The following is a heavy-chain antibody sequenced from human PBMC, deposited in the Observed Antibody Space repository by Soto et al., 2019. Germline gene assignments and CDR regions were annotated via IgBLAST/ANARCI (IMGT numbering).Heavy chain of an antibody. CDR2: ISGSGGST. J-gene: IGHJ5*02. CDR1: GFTFSSYS. CDR3: AKGSFDWLPHNWFDP. D-gene: IGHD3-9*01. V-gene: IGHV3-23*01. Sequence: PGGSLRLSCAASGFTFSSYSMSWVRQAPGKGLEWVSAISGSGGSTYYADSVKGRFTISRDNSKNTLYLQMNSLRAEDTAVYYCAKGSFDWLPHNWFDPWGQGTLVTVSS.